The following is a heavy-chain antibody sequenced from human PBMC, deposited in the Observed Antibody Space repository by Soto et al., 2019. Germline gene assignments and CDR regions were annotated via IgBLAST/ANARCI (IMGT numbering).Heavy chain of an antibody. Sequence: EMQLVESGGGLVEPGGSLRLSCAASGFAFSHVWMTWVRQAPGKGLEWVGRIKRKSDHGTTDYAAAVKGRFTISRDDFKNTLYLQMDSLKSEDTAVYYCATEGEMSGASDWADYFDHWGRGTLVTVSS. CDR3: ATEGEMSGASDWADYFDH. CDR1: GFAFSHVW. CDR2: IKRKSDHGTT. V-gene: IGHV3-15*01. J-gene: IGHJ4*01. D-gene: IGHD2-15*01.